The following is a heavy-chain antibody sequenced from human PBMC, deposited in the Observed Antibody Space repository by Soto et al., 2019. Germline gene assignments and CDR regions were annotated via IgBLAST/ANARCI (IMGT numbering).Heavy chain of an antibody. V-gene: IGHV3-7*01. D-gene: IGHD4-17*01. CDR2: IKQDGSEK. CDR3: ARVPYGDFEYNWFDP. J-gene: IGHJ5*02. CDR1: GFTFSSYW. Sequence: GGSLRLSCAASGFTFSSYWMSWVRQAPGKGLEWVANIKQDGSEKYYVDSVKGRFTISRDNAKNSLYLQMNSLRAEDTAVYYCARVPYGDFEYNWFDPWGQGTLVTVSS.